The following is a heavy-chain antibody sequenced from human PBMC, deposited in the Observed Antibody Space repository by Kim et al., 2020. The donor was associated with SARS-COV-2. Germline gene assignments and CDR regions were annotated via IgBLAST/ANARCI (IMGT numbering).Heavy chain of an antibody. CDR2: ISYDGSNK. D-gene: IGHD2-2*01. CDR3: AKGLYCSSTSCSRVYYFDY. V-gene: IGHV3-30*18. J-gene: IGHJ4*02. Sequence: GGSLRLSCAASGFTFSSYGMHWVRQAPGKGLEWVAVISYDGSNKYYADSVKGRFTISRDNSKNTLYLQMNSLRAEDTAVYYCAKGLYCSSTSCSRVYYFDYWGQGTLVTVSS. CDR1: GFTFSSYG.